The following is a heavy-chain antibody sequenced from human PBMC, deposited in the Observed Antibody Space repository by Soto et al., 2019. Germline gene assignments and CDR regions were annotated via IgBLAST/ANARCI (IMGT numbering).Heavy chain of an antibody. Sequence: QVHLVQSGAEVKKPGASVKVSCKGSDYAFTPYGITWVRQAPGQGLEWMGWISAHNGNTNHAQKLQGRVTVTRDTSTSTAYMELRSLRSDDTAVYYCARGRYGDYWGQGALVTVSS. CDR1: DYAFTPYG. V-gene: IGHV1-18*01. J-gene: IGHJ4*02. CDR3: ARGRYGDY. D-gene: IGHD1-1*01. CDR2: ISAHNGNT.